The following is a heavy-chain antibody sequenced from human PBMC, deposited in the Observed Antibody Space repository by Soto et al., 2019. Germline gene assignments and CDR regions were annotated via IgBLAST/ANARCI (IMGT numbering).Heavy chain of an antibody. CDR1: GYTFTSCG. CDR2: ISAYNGNT. J-gene: IGHJ6*02. D-gene: IGHD3-22*01. Sequence: ASVKVSCKASGYTFTSCGISWVRQAPGQGLEWMGWISAYNGNTNYAQKLQGRVTMTTDTSTSTAYMELRSLRSDDTAVYYCARVVITFPPYYYYGMDVWGQGTTVTVSS. CDR3: ARVVITFPPYYYYGMDV. V-gene: IGHV1-18*01.